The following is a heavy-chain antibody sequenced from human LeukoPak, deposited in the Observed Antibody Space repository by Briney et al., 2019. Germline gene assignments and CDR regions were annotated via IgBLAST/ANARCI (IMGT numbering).Heavy chain of an antibody. V-gene: IGHV1-69*13. Sequence: SVKVSCKASGGTFSSYAISWVRQAPGQGLEWMGGIIPIFGTANYGQKFQGRVTITADESTSTAYMELSSLRSEDTAVYYCARKAAAGTFEYFQHWGQGTLVTVSS. D-gene: IGHD6-13*01. CDR1: GGTFSSYA. CDR3: ARKAAAGTFEYFQH. CDR2: IIPIFGTA. J-gene: IGHJ1*01.